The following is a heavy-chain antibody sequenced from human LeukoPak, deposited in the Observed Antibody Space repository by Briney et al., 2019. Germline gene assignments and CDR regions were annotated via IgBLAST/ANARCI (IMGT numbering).Heavy chain of an antibody. CDR2: ISSNSRTI. CDR1: GFVFSDYG. CDR3: TRGGAARPDY. Sequence: GGSLRLSCAASGFVFSDYGMDWVRQAPGKGLEWVSYISSNSRTIDYANSVKGRFTVSRDNAKNSLFLQMNSLRAEDTAVYYCTRGGAARPDYWGQGTLVTVSS. J-gene: IGHJ4*02. V-gene: IGHV3-48*01. D-gene: IGHD6-6*01.